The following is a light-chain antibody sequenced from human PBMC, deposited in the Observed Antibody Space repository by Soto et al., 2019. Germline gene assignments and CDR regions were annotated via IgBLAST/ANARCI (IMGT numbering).Light chain of an antibody. CDR2: VAS. Sequence: DIQMTQSPSTLSASVGDRVTITCRASQNIINYLNWYQQKPGKAPQLLIYVASRLESGVPSRFSGSGSGTDFTLTISSLQPEDFAIYYCQQSYNAPITFGQGKRLEIK. V-gene: IGKV1-39*01. CDR1: QNIINY. CDR3: QQSYNAPIT. J-gene: IGKJ5*01.